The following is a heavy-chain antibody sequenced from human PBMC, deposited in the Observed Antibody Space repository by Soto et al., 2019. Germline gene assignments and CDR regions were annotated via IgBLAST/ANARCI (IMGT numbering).Heavy chain of an antibody. Sequence: QVQLVQSGAEVQKPGSSVKVSCKASGGTFSSYAISWVRQAPGQGLEWMGGIIPIFGTANYAQKFQGRVTITADESTSTAYMELSSLRSEDTAVYYCAADRRTTFGGVSTYYGLGVWGQGTTVTVSS. CDR2: IIPIFGTA. V-gene: IGHV1-69*01. CDR1: GGTFSSYA. D-gene: IGHD3-3*01. CDR3: AADRRTTFGGVSTYYGLGV. J-gene: IGHJ6*02.